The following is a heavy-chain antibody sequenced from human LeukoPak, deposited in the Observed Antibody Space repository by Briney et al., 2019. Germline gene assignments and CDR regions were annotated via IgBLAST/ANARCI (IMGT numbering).Heavy chain of an antibody. D-gene: IGHD3-22*01. J-gene: IGHJ4*02. CDR2: IIPIFGTA. Sequence: SVKVSCKASGGTFSSYAISWVRQAPGQGLEWMGGIIPIFGTANYAQKFQGRVTITADKSTSTAYMELSSLRSEDTAVYYCARGSHVRLYDSPNGFDYWGQGTLVTVSS. CDR1: GGTFSSYA. V-gene: IGHV1-69*06. CDR3: ARGSHVRLYDSPNGFDY.